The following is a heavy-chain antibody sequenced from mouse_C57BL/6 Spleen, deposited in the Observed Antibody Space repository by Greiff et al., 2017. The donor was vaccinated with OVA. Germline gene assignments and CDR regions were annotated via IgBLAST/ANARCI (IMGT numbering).Heavy chain of an antibody. Sequence: VQLQQSGAELVRPGASVKLSCTASGFNIKDDYMHWVKQRPEQGLEWIGWIDPENGDTEYAPKFQGKATITADTSSNTAYLQLSSLTSEDTAVYYCTTYEFAYWGQGTLVTVSA. CDR3: TTYEFAY. V-gene: IGHV14-4*01. CDR2: IDPENGDT. D-gene: IGHD2-12*01. CDR1: GFNIKDDY. J-gene: IGHJ3*01.